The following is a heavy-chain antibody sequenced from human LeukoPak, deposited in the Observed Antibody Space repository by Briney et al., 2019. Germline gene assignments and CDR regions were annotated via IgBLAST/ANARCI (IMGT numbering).Heavy chain of an antibody. CDR1: GYTFTGYY. Sequence: ASVKVSCKAYGYTFTGYYMHWVRQAPGQGLEWMGWINPNSGGTNYAQKFRGRVTMTRDTSISTAYMELSRLRSDDTAVYYCARDRAGYCSGGSCYSDAFDIWGQGTMVTVSS. CDR2: INPNSGGT. V-gene: IGHV1-2*02. D-gene: IGHD2-15*01. CDR3: ARDRAGYCSGGSCYSDAFDI. J-gene: IGHJ3*02.